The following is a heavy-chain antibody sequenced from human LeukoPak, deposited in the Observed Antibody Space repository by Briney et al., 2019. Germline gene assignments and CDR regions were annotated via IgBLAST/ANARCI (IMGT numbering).Heavy chain of an antibody. CDR2: INYDERKK. J-gene: IGHJ3*02. Sequence: GGSLRLSCVASGFTFNTYGLHWVRQAPGKGLEWVAFINYDERKKNYIDSEKGRFSISRDNSRNTLYLEMNSLGAEDTAMYYCARGAYSYGPYDALDIWGQGTMVTVSS. CDR3: ARGAYSYGPYDALDI. V-gene: IGHV3-30*02. CDR1: GFTFNTYG. D-gene: IGHD5-18*01.